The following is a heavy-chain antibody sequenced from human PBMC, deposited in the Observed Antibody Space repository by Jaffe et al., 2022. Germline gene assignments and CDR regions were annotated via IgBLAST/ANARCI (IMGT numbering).Heavy chain of an antibody. J-gene: IGHJ4*02. CDR2: ISWNSGSI. V-gene: IGHV3-9*01. D-gene: IGHD6-19*01. Sequence: EVQLVESGGGLVQPGRSLRLSCAASGFTFDDYAMHWVRQAPGKGLEWVSGISWNSGSIGYADSVKGRFTISRDNAKNSLYLQMNSLRAEDTALYYCAKDSSPIAVADYFDYWGQGTLITVSS. CDR3: AKDSSPIAVADYFDY. CDR1: GFTFDDYA.